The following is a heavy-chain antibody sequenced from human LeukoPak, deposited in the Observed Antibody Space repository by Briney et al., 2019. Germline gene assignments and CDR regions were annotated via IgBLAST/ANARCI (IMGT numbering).Heavy chain of an antibody. Sequence: QPGGSLRLSCAASGFTFSSYAMSWVRQAPGKGLEWVSAISGTGGSTFYADSVKGRFTVSRDNSKNTLYLQMNTLRAEDTAVSYCAKDYVGGWPKRGIDVWGKGTTVTVSS. D-gene: IGHD3-10*02. J-gene: IGHJ6*03. CDR2: ISGTGGST. CDR3: AKDYVGGWPKRGIDV. CDR1: GFTFSSYA. V-gene: IGHV3-23*01.